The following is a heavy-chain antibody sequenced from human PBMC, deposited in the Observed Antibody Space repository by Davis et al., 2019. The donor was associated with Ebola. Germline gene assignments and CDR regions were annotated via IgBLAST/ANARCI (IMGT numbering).Heavy chain of an antibody. Sequence: GESLKISCAASGFTFSSYAMSWVRQAPGKGLEWVSEITGSGGNTYYADSVKGRFTISRDNSKNTLYLQMNSLRAEDTAVYYCAKAKTTVTTYGDYWGQGTLVTVSS. CDR3: AKAKTTVTTYGDY. V-gene: IGHV3-23*01. J-gene: IGHJ4*02. CDR1: GFTFSSYA. D-gene: IGHD4-17*01. CDR2: ITGSGGNT.